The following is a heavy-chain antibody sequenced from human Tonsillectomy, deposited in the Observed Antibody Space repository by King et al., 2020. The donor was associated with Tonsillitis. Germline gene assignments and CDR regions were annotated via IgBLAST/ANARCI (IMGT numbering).Heavy chain of an antibody. Sequence: VQLQQWGAGLLKPSETLSRTCAVYGGSFSGYYWSWIRQPPGKGLEWIGEINHSGSTNYNPSLKSRVTVSLDTSKNQFSLKLSSVTAADTAVYYCARMKYSGSYRYNWFDPWGQGTLVTVSS. V-gene: IGHV4-34*01. J-gene: IGHJ5*02. CDR2: INHSGST. CDR3: ARMKYSGSYRYNWFDP. D-gene: IGHD1-26*01. CDR1: GGSFSGYY.